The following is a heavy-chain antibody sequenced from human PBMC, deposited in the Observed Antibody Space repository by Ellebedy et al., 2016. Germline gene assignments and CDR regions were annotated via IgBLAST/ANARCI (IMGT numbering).Heavy chain of an antibody. CDR3: VKGDSSGPMPFDY. CDR2: ISGSGSST. Sequence: GESLKISXAASGFTFRSYAMTCVRQAPGKGLEWVSVISGSGSSTFYSDSVKGRFTLSRDNSKNTLYLQMNSLRTEDTALYYCVKGDSSGPMPFDYWGQGTLVTVSS. D-gene: IGHD6-19*01. CDR1: GFTFRSYA. V-gene: IGHV3-23*01. J-gene: IGHJ4*02.